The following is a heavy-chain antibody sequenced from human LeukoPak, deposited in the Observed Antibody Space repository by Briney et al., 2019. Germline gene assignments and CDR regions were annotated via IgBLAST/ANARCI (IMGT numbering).Heavy chain of an antibody. CDR2: ISVYNGKT. CDR3: ARDSERGYSYGY. D-gene: IGHD5-18*01. V-gene: IGHV1-18*01. Sequence: ASVKVPCKASGYTFSNYGISWVRQAPGQGLEWVGWISVYNGKTNYAQKLQGRVTVTTDTSTTTAYMELRSLRSDDTAAYYCARDSERGYSYGYWGQGTLVTVSS. CDR1: GYTFSNYG. J-gene: IGHJ4*02.